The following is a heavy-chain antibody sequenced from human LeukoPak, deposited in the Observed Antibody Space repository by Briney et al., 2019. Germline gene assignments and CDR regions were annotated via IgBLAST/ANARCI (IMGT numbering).Heavy chain of an antibody. CDR1: GGSITTRNF. Sequence: SETLSLTCAVSGGSITTRNFWSWVRQPPGKGLEWIAEMHHDGSANYNPSLKSRVSMSVDKSKNHFSLRLTSVTAADTAVYHCAGGFRGSYDAFDIWGQGTMVTVSS. CDR3: AGGFRGSYDAFDI. J-gene: IGHJ3*02. V-gene: IGHV4-4*02. D-gene: IGHD1-26*01. CDR2: MHHDGSA.